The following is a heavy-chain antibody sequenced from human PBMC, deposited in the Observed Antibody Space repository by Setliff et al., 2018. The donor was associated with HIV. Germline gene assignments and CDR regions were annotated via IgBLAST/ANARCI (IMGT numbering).Heavy chain of an antibody. V-gene: IGHV4-59*01. D-gene: IGHD6-13*01. CDR1: GGSLSNYY. CDR3: VRGGYSSTWYYYYYMDV. Sequence: ETLSLTCTVSGGSLSNYYWSWIRQSPGKGLVRVGYVYFSGSTEYNPSLRGRVTISVDTSKNQLSLKLTSVTAADTAVYYCVRGGYSSTWYYYYYMDVWGKGTTVTVSS. J-gene: IGHJ6*03. CDR2: VYFSGST.